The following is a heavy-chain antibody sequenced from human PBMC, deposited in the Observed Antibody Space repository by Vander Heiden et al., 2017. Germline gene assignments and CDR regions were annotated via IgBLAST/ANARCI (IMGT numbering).Heavy chain of an antibody. J-gene: IGHJ5*02. Sequence: QVQLVESGGGVVQPGRSLRLSCAASGFTFGSYARTWVRQAPGKGLEWVAVISYDGSNKYYADSVKGRFTISRDNSKNTLYLQMNSLRAEDTAVYYCARDIAAAGTFWFDPWGQGTLVTVSS. V-gene: IGHV3-30*01. CDR3: ARDIAAAGTFWFDP. D-gene: IGHD6-13*01. CDR2: ISYDGSNK. CDR1: GFTFGSYA.